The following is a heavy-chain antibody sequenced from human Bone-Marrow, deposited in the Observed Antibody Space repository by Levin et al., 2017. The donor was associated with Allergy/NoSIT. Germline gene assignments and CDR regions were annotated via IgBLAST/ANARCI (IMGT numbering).Heavy chain of an antibody. J-gene: IGHJ4*02. CDR3: ARDRRCSY. Sequence: ETLSLTCAASGFTLSSHWMSWVRQAPGRGLEWVADINRDGSEKDYVDSVKGRFTISRDNAKNSLYLQLNSLRAEDTAVYYCARDRRCSYWGQGTLVTVSS. CDR1: GFTLSSHW. CDR2: INRDGSEK. V-gene: IGHV3-7*01. D-gene: IGHD4/OR15-4a*01.